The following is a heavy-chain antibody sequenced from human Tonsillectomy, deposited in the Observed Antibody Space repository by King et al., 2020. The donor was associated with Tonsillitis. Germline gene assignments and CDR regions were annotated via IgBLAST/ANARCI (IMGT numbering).Heavy chain of an antibody. J-gene: IGHJ4*02. Sequence: LQLQESGPGLVKPSETLSLTCTVSGGSISSSSYYWGWIRQPPGQGLEWIGSIYYRGSTYYNPSHQSRVTISVDTSKNQFSLNLSSVTAAGTAVYYCARFNRSGSHIDYWGQGTLVTVSS. V-gene: IGHV4-39*07. CDR1: GGSISSSSYY. CDR3: ARFNRSGSHIDY. D-gene: IGHD3-10*01. CDR2: IYYRGST.